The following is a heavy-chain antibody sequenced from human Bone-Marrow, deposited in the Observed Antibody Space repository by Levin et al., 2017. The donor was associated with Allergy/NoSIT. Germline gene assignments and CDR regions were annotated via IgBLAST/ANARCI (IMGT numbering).Heavy chain of an antibody. D-gene: IGHD6-13*01. J-gene: IGHJ4*02. CDR1: GFTFSQYT. CDR2: INNSGSTT. CDR3: GKAGATIWYHY. Sequence: ETLSLTCAASGFTFSQYTMGWVRQAPGKGLQWVSDINNSGSTTYYADSVKGRFTISRDNSENTLFLQMNSLRDDDTAVYYCGKAGATIWYHYWGQGTLVTVSS. V-gene: IGHV3-23*01.